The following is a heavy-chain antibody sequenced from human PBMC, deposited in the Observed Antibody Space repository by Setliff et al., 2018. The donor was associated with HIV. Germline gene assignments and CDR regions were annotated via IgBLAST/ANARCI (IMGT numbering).Heavy chain of an antibody. D-gene: IGHD1-26*01. Sequence: ASETLSLTCAVPGDSISSGSYYWSWIRQPAGEGLEWIGHIFTSGSTNYNPSLKSRVSISLDTSKNQFSLKLSSVTAADTAMYYCARGRGSYWGQGTQVTVSS. CDR2: IFTSGST. CDR1: GDSISSGSYY. V-gene: IGHV4-61*09. J-gene: IGHJ4*02. CDR3: ARGRGSY.